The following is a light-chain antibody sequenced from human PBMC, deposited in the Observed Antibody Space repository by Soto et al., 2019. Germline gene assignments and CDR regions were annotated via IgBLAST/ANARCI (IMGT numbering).Light chain of an antibody. CDR3: QQSWT. Sequence: DIQMTQSPSTLSASVGDRVTITCRASQSISSWLAWYQQKPGKAPKLLIYDASSLESGVPSRFSGSGSGTEFTLPVSSLQPDDVATYYCQQSWTFGQGTKVE. V-gene: IGKV1-5*01. CDR2: DAS. J-gene: IGKJ1*01. CDR1: QSISSW.